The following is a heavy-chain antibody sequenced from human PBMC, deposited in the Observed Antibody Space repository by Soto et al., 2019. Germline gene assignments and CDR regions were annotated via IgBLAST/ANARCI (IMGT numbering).Heavy chain of an antibody. CDR3: ARESEDLTSNFDY. J-gene: IGHJ4*02. CDR1: GFTFTRYS. Sequence: LRHSCAASGFTFTRYSMNWVRQAPGKGLEWVSSISSTTNYIYYGDSMKGRFTISRDNAKNSLYLEMNSLRAEDTAVYYCARESEDLTSNFDYWGQGTLVTVSS. V-gene: IGHV3-21*06. CDR2: ISSTTNYI.